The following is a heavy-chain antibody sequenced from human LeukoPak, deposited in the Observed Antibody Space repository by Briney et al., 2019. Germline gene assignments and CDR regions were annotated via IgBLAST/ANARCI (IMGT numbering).Heavy chain of an antibody. V-gene: IGHV1-46*01. Sequence: AASVKVSCKASGYTFTSYYMHWVREAPGQGLEWMGIINPSGGSTSYAQKFQGRVTMTRDMSTSTVYMELSSLRSEDTAVYYCARDRGFLEWLLYFDYWGQRTLVTVSS. CDR3: ARDRGFLEWLLYFDY. D-gene: IGHD3-3*01. CDR2: INPSGGST. CDR1: GYTFTSYY. J-gene: IGHJ4*02.